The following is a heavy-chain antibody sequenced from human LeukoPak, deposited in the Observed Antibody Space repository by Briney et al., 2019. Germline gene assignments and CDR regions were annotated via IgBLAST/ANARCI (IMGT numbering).Heavy chain of an antibody. V-gene: IGHV4-34*01. Sequence: SETLSLTCGVSGGSLSGYYWSWIRQPTGKGLEWIGEINHGGSTNYNPSLKSRVTISADTSKNQFSLRLSSVTAADTAVYYCSTGRGSESYWGQGALVTVSS. D-gene: IGHD3-10*01. J-gene: IGHJ4*02. CDR2: INHGGST. CDR3: STGRGSESY. CDR1: GGSLSGYY.